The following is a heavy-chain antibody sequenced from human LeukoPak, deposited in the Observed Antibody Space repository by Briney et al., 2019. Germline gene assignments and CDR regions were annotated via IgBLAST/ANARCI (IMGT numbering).Heavy chain of an antibody. J-gene: IGHJ4*02. V-gene: IGHV4-61*02. Sequence: SETLSLTCTVSGGSISSGSYYWSWIRQPAGKGLEWIGRIYTSGSTNYNPSLKSRVTISVDTSMNQFSLKLNSVTAADTAVYYCARVGGSSRKRYFDYWGQGTLVTVSS. CDR2: IYTSGST. CDR1: GGSISSGSYY. CDR3: ARVGGSSRKRYFDY. D-gene: IGHD2-15*01.